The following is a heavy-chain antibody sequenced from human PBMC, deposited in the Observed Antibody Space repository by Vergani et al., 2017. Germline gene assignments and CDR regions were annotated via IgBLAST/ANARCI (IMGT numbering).Heavy chain of an antibody. D-gene: IGHD3-10*01. Sequence: QVQLVESGGGVVQPGRSLRLSCAASGFTFSSYGMHWVRQAPGKGLEWVAVIWYDGSNKYYADSVKGRFTISRDNSKNTVYLQMNSLRAEDTAVYYCARAYYYCSGSLISYYYYYMDVWGKGTTVTVSS. CDR3: ARAYYYCSGSLISYYYYYMDV. CDR1: GFTFSSYG. J-gene: IGHJ6*03. CDR2: IWYDGSNK. V-gene: IGHV3-33*01.